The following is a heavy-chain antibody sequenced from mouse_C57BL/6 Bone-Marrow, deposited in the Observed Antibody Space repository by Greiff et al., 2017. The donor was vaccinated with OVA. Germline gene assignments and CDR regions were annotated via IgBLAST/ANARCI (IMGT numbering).Heavy chain of an antibody. J-gene: IGHJ3*01. V-gene: IGHV1-50*01. CDR2: IDPSDSYT. Sequence: QVQLQQPGAELVKPGASVKLSCKASGYTFTSYWMQWVKQRPGQGLEWIGEIDPSDSYTNYNQKFKGKATLTVDTSSSTAYMQLSSLTSEDSAVYYCARVGYYYGNCFAYWGQGTLVTVSA. D-gene: IGHD1-1*01. CDR3: ARVGYYYGNCFAY. CDR1: GYTFTSYW.